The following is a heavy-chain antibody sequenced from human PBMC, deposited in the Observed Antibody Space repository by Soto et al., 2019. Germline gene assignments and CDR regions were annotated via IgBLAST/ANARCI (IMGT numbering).Heavy chain of an antibody. Sequence: EVQLVESGGGLVQPGGSLRLSCAASGFTFGNYWMYWVRQAPGKGLVWVSRINSDGSVSSYADSVKCRLTISRDNGKNTLYLHMDRLRVEDTAVYYCARGDCFGGTCYSLAGSFYAYMDVWGKGTTVTVFS. V-gene: IGHV3-74*01. CDR2: INSDGSVS. CDR3: ARGDCFGGTCYSLAGSFYAYMDV. J-gene: IGHJ6*03. CDR1: GFTFGNYW. D-gene: IGHD2-15*01.